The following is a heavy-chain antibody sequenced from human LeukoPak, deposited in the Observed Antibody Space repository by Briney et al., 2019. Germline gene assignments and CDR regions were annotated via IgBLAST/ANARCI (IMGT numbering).Heavy chain of an antibody. CDR2: IRHDGSNP. Sequence: GGSLGLSCAASGFIFSSFGMHWVRQAPGKGLEWVAFIRHDGSNPYYADSVKGRFTISRDNAKNTLYLQMNSLRVEETAVYYCAKDPQYYESSGYADYWGQGTLITVSS. J-gene: IGHJ4*02. D-gene: IGHD3-22*01. V-gene: IGHV3-30*02. CDR3: AKDPQYYESSGYADY. CDR1: GFIFSSFG.